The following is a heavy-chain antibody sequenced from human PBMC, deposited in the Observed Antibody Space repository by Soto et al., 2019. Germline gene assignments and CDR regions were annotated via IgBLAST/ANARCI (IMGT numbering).Heavy chain of an antibody. D-gene: IGHD5-12*01. V-gene: IGHV5-51*01. CDR3: ARSYSGYDSFFYYMDV. Sequence: GESLKISCKGSGYSFTSYWIGWVRQMPGKGLEWMGIIYPGDSDTRYSPSFQGQVTISADKSISTAYLQWSSLKASDTAMYYCARSYSGYDSFFYYMDVWGKGTTVTVSS. J-gene: IGHJ6*03. CDR2: IYPGDSDT. CDR1: GYSFTSYW.